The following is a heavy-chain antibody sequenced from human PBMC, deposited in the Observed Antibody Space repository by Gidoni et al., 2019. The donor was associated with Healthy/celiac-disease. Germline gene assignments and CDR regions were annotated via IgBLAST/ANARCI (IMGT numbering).Heavy chain of an antibody. V-gene: IGHV3-49*05. Sequence: EVQLVESGGGLVKPGRSLRLSCTAAGFTFGDYAMSWFRQAPGKGLEWVGFIRSKAYGGTTEYAASVKGRFTVSRDDSKSIAYLQMNSLKTEDTAVYYCTRGGDYYDSSGYRGDDYWGQGTLVTVSS. CDR1: GFTFGDYA. J-gene: IGHJ4*02. CDR3: TRGGDYYDSSGYRGDDY. CDR2: IRSKAYGGTT. D-gene: IGHD3-22*01.